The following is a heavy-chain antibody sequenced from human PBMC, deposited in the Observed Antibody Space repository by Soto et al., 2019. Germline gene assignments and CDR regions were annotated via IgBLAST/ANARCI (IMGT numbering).Heavy chain of an antibody. V-gene: IGHV3-9*01. CDR1: GFTFDDYS. D-gene: IGHD6-19*01. Sequence: GGSLRLSCAASGFTFDDYSMHWVRQAPGKGLEWVSGISWNSGSIGYADSVKGRFTISRDNAKNSLYLQMNSLRAEDKALYYCAKDAGIAVDGTEDYLGQGTLVTLSS. CDR3: AKDAGIAVDGTEDY. CDR2: ISWNSGSI. J-gene: IGHJ4*02.